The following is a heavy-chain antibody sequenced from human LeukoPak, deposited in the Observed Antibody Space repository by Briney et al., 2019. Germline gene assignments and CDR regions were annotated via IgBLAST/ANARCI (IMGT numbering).Heavy chain of an antibody. D-gene: IGHD3-9*01. Sequence: PSETLSLTCTVSGDSISSYYWSWIRQPPGEGLEWIGYIYYSGSTHYNPSLKSRVTISVDTSKSQFSLKLSSVTAADTAVYYCARDKGVAYYDILTGYSFTNWFDPWGQGTLVTVSS. CDR2: IYYSGST. CDR3: ARDKGVAYYDILTGYSFTNWFDP. V-gene: IGHV4-59*01. J-gene: IGHJ5*02. CDR1: GDSISSYY.